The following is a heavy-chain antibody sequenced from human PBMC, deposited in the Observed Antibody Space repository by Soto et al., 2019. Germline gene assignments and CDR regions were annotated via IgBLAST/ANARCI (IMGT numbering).Heavy chain of an antibody. D-gene: IGHD6-19*01. CDR1: GLPFSSHA. CDR3: ATVIAVAGPFDS. Sequence: GGSLRLSCAASGLPFSSHAMSWVRQAPQKGLEWVSTISRSGFGSTFYADSVKGRFTISRDDSKNTLYLQMSSLRGEDTAVYYCATVIAVAGPFDSWGQGTLVTVSS. CDR2: ISRSGFGST. J-gene: IGHJ4*02. V-gene: IGHV3-23*01.